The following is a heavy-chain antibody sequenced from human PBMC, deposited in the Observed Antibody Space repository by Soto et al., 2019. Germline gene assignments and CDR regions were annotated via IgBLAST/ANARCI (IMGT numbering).Heavy chain of an antibody. V-gene: IGHV3-66*01. J-gene: IGHJ4*02. CDR1: GFTVSTKY. D-gene: IGHD1-26*01. CDR3: ARAPWAADY. CDR2: IYSGGST. Sequence: EVQLVESGGGLVQPGGSLRLSCAASGFTVSTKYMSWVRQAPGKGLAWVSVIYSGGSTVYADSVRGRFTISRDNSKNTVNLQMTSLRAEDTAVYYCARAPWAADYWGQGTLVTVSS.